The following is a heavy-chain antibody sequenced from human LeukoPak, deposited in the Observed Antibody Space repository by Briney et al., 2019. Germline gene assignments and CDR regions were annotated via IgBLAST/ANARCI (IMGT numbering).Heavy chain of an antibody. Sequence: GGSLRLSCAASGFTFSSYAMHWVRQAPGKGLEWVAVISYDGSNKYYADSVKGRFTISRDNSKNSLYLQMNSLRVEDTAVYYCAKDSDGWEDWGQGNLVTVSS. V-gene: IGHV3-30-3*01. D-gene: IGHD5-24*01. CDR3: AKDSDGWED. CDR2: ISYDGSNK. J-gene: IGHJ4*02. CDR1: GFTFSSYA.